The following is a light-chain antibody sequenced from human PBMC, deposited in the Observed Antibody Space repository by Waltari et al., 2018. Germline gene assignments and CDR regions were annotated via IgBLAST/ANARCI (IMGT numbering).Light chain of an antibody. V-gene: IGLV2-14*01. CDR2: EVY. CDR1: SRDVGGYNV. CDR3: SSYTSSSTGI. Sequence: QSALTQPASVSGSPGQSITIPCTGPSRDVGGYNVASWYQQHPGKIPKPIIYEVYNRPSGVSYRFSGSKSGNTASLTISGLQAEDEAYYYCSSYTSSSTGIFGGGTKLTVL. J-gene: IGLJ2*01.